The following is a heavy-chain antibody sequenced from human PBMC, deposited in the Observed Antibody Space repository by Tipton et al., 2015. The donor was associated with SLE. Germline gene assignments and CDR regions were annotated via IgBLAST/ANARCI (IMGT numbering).Heavy chain of an antibody. CDR2: INTDGRTT. CDR1: GFTFSSYW. D-gene: IGHD1-20*01. V-gene: IGHV3-74*01. J-gene: IGHJ4*02. CDR3: ARDQGYNWNHFDY. Sequence: SLRLSCAASGFTFSSYWMHWVRQAPGKGLVWVSRINTDGRTTTYADSVKGRFTISRDNAKNSLYLQMNSLRAEDTAVYYCARDQGYNWNHFDYWGQGTLVTVSS.